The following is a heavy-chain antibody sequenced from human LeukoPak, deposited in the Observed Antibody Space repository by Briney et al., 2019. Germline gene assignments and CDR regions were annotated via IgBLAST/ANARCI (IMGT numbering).Heavy chain of an antibody. CDR1: GGSISSSNYY. V-gene: IGHV4-39*07. CDR2: MYYSGSI. Sequence: SETLSLTCTVSGGSISSSNYYWVWIRQPPSKGLEWIGSMYYSGSIFYNPSLKSRVTISINTSKNQFSLKVSSVTAADTAVYYCARVFERVYLPVRAFDIWGQGTMVTVSS. CDR3: ARVFERVYLPVRAFDI. D-gene: IGHD3/OR15-3a*01. J-gene: IGHJ3*02.